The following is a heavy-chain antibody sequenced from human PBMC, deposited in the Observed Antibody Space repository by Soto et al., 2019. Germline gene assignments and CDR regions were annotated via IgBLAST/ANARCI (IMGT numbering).Heavy chain of an antibody. V-gene: IGHV3-30*18. Sequence: WVSRRLSWAASRFTFSSYSMHWVRQAPGKGLEWVAVISYDGSNKYYADSVKGRFTISRDNSKNTLYLQMNSLRAEDTAVYYCAKDRVVSHYYFYWWGERTRVT. D-gene: IGHD3-10*01. J-gene: IGHJ4*02. CDR3: AKDRVVSHYYFYW. CDR1: RFTFSSYS. CDR2: ISYDGSNK.